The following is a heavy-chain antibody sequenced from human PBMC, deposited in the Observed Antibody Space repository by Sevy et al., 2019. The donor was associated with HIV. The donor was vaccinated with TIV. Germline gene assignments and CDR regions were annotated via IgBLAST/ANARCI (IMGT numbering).Heavy chain of an antibody. D-gene: IGHD3-22*01. CDR1: GFTFSDYY. V-gene: IGHV3-11*05. J-gene: IGHJ6*02. Sequence: GGSLRLSCAASGFTFSDYYMSWIRQAPGKGLEWVSYISSSSSYTNYADSVKGRFTISRDNSKNTLYLQMNSLRAEDTAVYYCAKDAYYYDSSGYSMSQWYYGMDVWGQGTTVTVSS. CDR3: AKDAYYYDSSGYSMSQWYYGMDV. CDR2: ISSSSSYT.